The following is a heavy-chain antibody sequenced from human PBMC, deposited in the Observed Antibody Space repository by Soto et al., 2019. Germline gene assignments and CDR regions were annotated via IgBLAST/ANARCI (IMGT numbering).Heavy chain of an antibody. Sequence: QLQLQESGPGLVKPSETLSLTCTVSGGSISSSSYYWGWIRQPPGKGLEGIWSIYYSGSTYYNPSLKSRVTISVDTSKNQFSLKLSSVTAADTAVYYCARMVSSSSQPGVFDGMDVWGQGTTVTVSS. CDR3: ARMVSSSSQPGVFDGMDV. D-gene: IGHD6-13*01. CDR2: IYYSGST. CDR1: GGSISSSSYY. V-gene: IGHV4-39*01. J-gene: IGHJ6*02.